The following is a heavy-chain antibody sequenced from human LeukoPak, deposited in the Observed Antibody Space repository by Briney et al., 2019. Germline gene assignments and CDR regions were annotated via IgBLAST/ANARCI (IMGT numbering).Heavy chain of an antibody. Sequence: GGSLRLSCAASGFTFSSYSMNWVRQAPGKGLEWVSYISSSGSTIYYADSVKGRFTISRDNAKNSLYLQMNSLRAEDTAVYYCARDWEYYYGSGSYIDWGQGTLVTVSS. CDR3: ARDWEYYYGSGSYID. CDR1: GFTFSSYS. D-gene: IGHD3-10*01. V-gene: IGHV3-48*04. J-gene: IGHJ4*02. CDR2: ISSSGSTI.